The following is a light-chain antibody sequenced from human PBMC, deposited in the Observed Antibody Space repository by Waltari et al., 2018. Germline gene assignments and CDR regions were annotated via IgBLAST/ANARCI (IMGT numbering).Light chain of an antibody. CDR1: RRDGGGYNY. J-gene: IGLJ2*01. CDR2: EVS. CDR3: SSYAGSNNVV. Sequence: QSALTQPPSASGSPGQSVTLSCTGTRRDGGGYNYVSWYQQHPGKAPKLMIYEVSKRPSGVPDRFSGSKSGNTASLTVSGLQAEDEADYYCSSYAGSNNVVFGGGTKLTVL. V-gene: IGLV2-8*01.